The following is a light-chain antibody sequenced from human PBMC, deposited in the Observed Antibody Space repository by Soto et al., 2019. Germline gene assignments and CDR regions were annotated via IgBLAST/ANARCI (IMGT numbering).Light chain of an antibody. CDR3: QQYGSSPWT. V-gene: IGKV3-20*01. CDR1: QRITSY. Sequence: EVVLTQSPATLSLSPGERATLSCRASQRITSYLAWYQQRPGQAPRLLMYDATNRASGVPARFSGSKSGTDFTLTISRLEPEDFAVYYCQQYGSSPWTFGQGTKVEIK. J-gene: IGKJ1*01. CDR2: DAT.